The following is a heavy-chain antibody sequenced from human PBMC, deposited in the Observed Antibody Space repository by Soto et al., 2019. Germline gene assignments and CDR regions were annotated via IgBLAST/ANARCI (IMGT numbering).Heavy chain of an antibody. Sequence: SETLSLICTVSGGSISSADHYWSWIRQPPGKGLEWIGYIYYSGTTYYNPSLKSRVTISVDTSMNQFSLKVSSVTAADTAVYYCARALIQLWPHYYYGMDVWSKGTTVTVAS. J-gene: IGHJ6*04. CDR2: IYYSGTT. D-gene: IGHD5-18*01. CDR1: GGSISSADHY. CDR3: ARALIQLWPHYYYGMDV. V-gene: IGHV4-30-4*01.